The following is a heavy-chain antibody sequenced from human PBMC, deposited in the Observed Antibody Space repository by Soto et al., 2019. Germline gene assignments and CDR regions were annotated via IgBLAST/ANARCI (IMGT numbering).Heavy chain of an antibody. CDR3: ESYATAGHSGCDI. D-gene: IGHD6-19*01. Sequence: QVQLVQSGAELREPGSSVQVSCKASGGTFSSSAINGLRQAPGQGPEWMGGIIPTFGTANYIEKFRGRVTITADTSTSTSYMAVSSLTSEDTAMYFCESYATAGHSGCDILGHGTMFTVSS. J-gene: IGHJ3*02. CDR1: GGTFSSSA. V-gene: IGHV1-69*06. CDR2: IIPTFGTA.